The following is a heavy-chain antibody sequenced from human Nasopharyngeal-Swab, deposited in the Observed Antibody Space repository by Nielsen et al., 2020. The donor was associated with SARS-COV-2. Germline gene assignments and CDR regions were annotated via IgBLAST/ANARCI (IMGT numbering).Heavy chain of an antibody. J-gene: IGHJ4*02. CDR3: ARGRARIVGATDFDY. D-gene: IGHD1-26*01. CDR1: GFTFSSYE. Sequence: GGSLRLSCAVSGFTFSSYEMNWVRQAPGKGLEWVSYISSSGSTIYYPDSVKGRFTISRDNAKNSLYLQMTSLRAEDTAVYYCARGRARIVGATDFDYWGQGTLVTVSS. CDR2: ISSSGSTI. V-gene: IGHV3-48*03.